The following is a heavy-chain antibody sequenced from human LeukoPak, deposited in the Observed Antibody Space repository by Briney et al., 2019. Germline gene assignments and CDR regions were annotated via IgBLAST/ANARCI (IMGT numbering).Heavy chain of an antibody. D-gene: IGHD3-3*01. CDR3: ARDPERDFGVVIDFDY. Sequence: GGSLRLSCAASGFIFSSYSMNWVRQAPGKGLEWVSYISSSSHTIYYADSVKGRFTISRDNAKNSLYLQMNSLRAEDTAVYYCARDPERDFGVVIDFDYWGQGTLVTVPS. CDR2: ISSSSHTI. V-gene: IGHV3-48*01. J-gene: IGHJ4*02. CDR1: GFIFSSYS.